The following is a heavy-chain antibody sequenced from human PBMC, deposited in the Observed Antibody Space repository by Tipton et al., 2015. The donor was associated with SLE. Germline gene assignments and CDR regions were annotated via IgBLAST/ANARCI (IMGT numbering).Heavy chain of an antibody. V-gene: IGHV4-39*01. J-gene: IGHJ4*02. CDR1: GGSIRSSSYY. D-gene: IGHD6-19*01. CDR2: VYYSGDT. CDR3: ARRGREVAVRTVDY. Sequence: TLSLTCTVSGGSIRSSSYYWGWIRQSPGKGLEWIGSVYYSGDTFYNPSLKSRLTISVDTSNNQFSLKLNSVTAADTALYFCARRGREVAVRTVDYWGQGTLVSVSS.